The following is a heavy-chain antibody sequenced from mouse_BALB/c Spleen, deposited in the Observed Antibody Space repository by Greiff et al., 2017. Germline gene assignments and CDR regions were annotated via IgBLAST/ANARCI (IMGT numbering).Heavy chain of an antibody. V-gene: IGHV14-3*02. CDR3: ARGGFYYRYNFDY. J-gene: IGHJ2*01. D-gene: IGHD2-14*01. CDR1: GFNIKDTY. CDR2: IDPANGNT. Sequence: VQLQQSGAELVKPGASVKLSCTASGFNIKDTYMHWVKQRPEQGLEWIGRIDPANGNTKYDPKFQGKATITADTSSNTAYLQLSSLTSEDTAVYYCARGGFYYRYNFDYWGQGTTLTVSS.